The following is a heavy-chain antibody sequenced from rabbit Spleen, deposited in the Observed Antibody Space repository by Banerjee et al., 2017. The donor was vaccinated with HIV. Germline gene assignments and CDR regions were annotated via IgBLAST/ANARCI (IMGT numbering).Heavy chain of an antibody. CDR1: GFSFSSSYY. J-gene: IGHJ2*01. CDR2: IYGGSSGST. Sequence: QEQLEESGGDLVRPEGSLTLTCTASGFSFSSSYYMCWVRQAPGKGLEWIACIYGGSSGSTAYANWAKGRFTISRTSSTSVTLQMTSLTAADTATYFCARNYVNVFDPWGQGTLVTVS. D-gene: IGHD1-1*01. V-gene: IGHV1S45*01. CDR3: ARNYVNVFDP.